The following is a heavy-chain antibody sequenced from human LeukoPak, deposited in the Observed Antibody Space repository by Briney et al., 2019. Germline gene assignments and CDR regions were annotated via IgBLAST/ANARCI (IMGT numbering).Heavy chain of an antibody. Sequence: GGSLRLSCAGSGFSFGSYWMHWARQAPGKGLVWVSRINGYGSDTSYADFAKGRFTISRDNAKNTVYLQVNSLRAEDTAVFYCTRGGSGTYGEFDYWGQGTLVTVSS. J-gene: IGHJ4*02. CDR1: GFSFGSYW. D-gene: IGHD1-26*01. CDR3: TRGGSGTYGEFDY. V-gene: IGHV3-74*01. CDR2: INGYGSDT.